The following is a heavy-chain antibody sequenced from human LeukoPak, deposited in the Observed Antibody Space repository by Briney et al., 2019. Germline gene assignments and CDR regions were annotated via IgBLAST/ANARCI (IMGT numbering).Heavy chain of an antibody. CDR1: GYTFTCYY. D-gene: IGHD4-23*01. J-gene: IGHJ2*01. V-gene: IGHV1-2*02. CDR2: INPNSGGT. CDR3: ARHPGKVTNDWYFDL. Sequence: ASVKVSFKASGYTFTCYYMHWVRQAPGQGLEWMGWINPNSGGTNYAQKFQGRVTMTRDTSITTAYMELSRLSSDDTAVYYCARHPGKVTNDWYFDLWGRGTLVTVSS.